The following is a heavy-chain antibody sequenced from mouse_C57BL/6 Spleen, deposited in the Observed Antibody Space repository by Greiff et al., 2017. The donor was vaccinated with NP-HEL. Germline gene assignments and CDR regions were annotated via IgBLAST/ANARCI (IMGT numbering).Heavy chain of an antibody. CDR2: INYDGSST. J-gene: IGHJ1*03. CDR3: ARGAFHGSSPSYWYFDV. V-gene: IGHV5-16*01. Sequence: EVKLVESEGGLVQPGSSMKLSCTASGFTFSDYYMAWVRQVPEKGLEWVANINYDGSSTYYLDSLKSRFIISRDNAKNILYLQMSSLKSEDTATYYCARGAFHGSSPSYWYFDVWGTGTTVTVSS. CDR1: GFTFSDYY. D-gene: IGHD1-1*01.